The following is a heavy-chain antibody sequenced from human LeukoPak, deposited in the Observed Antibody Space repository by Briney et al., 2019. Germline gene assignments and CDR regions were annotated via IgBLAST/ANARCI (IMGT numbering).Heavy chain of an antibody. D-gene: IGHD3-10*01. CDR1: GFTLSSYA. CDR2: IKSDGSST. Sequence: AGGSLRLSCAASGFTLSSYAMSWVRQAPGKGLVWVSRIKSDGSSTRYADSVKGRFTMSRDNAENTLFLQMNSLRAEDTAVYYCARVTLVRGVIPHFDYWGQGTLVTVSS. J-gene: IGHJ4*02. V-gene: IGHV3-74*01. CDR3: ARVTLVRGVIPHFDY.